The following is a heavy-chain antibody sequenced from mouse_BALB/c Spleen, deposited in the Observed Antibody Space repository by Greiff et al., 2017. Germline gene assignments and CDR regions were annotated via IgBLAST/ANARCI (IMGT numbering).Heavy chain of an antibody. J-gene: IGHJ4*01. V-gene: IGHV3-6*02. D-gene: IGHD2-4*01. CDR1: GYSITSGYY. CDR3: ARGASMITTRGDYYAMDY. Sequence: VQLQQSGPGLVKPSQSLSLTCSVTGYSITSGYYWNWIRQFPGNKLEWMGYISYDGSNKYNPSLKNRISITRDTSKNQFFLKLKSVTTEDTATYYCARGASMITTRGDYYAMDYWGQGTSVTVSS. CDR2: ISYDGSN.